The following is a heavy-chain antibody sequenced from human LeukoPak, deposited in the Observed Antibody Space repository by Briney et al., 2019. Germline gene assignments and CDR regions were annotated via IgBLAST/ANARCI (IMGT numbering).Heavy chain of an antibody. Sequence: SVKVSCKASGGTFSSYAISWVRQAPGQGLEWMGGIIPIFGTANYAQKFQGRVTITADESTSTAYMELSSLRSEDTAVYYCARVALAGPYYDFWSGYQYLDYWGQGTLVTVSS. CDR1: GGTFSSYA. V-gene: IGHV1-69*13. D-gene: IGHD3-3*01. CDR3: ARVALAGPYYDFWSGYQYLDY. J-gene: IGHJ4*02. CDR2: IIPIFGTA.